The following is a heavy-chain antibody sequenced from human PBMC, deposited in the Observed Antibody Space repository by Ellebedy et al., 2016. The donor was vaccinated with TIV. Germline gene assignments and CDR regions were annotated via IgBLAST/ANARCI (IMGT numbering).Heavy chain of an antibody. D-gene: IGHD1-26*01. V-gene: IGHV3-30-3*01. CDR1: GFTFSSYA. Sequence: GGSLRLSCAASGFTFSSYAMHWVRQAPGKGLEWVAVISYDGSNKYYADSVKGRFTISRDNSKNTLYLQMNSLRAEDTAVYYCARDRGPYSGSFGYFDYWGQGTLVTVSS. J-gene: IGHJ4*02. CDR2: ISYDGSNK. CDR3: ARDRGPYSGSFGYFDY.